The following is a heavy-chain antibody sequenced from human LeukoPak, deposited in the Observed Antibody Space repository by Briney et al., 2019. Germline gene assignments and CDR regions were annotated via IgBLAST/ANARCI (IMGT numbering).Heavy chain of an antibody. CDR1: GGTFSSYA. J-gene: IGHJ4*02. V-gene: IGHV1-69*06. CDR2: IIPIFGTA. CDR3: ARDLAADGRVPDY. Sequence: EASVKVSCKASGGTFSSYAISWVRQAPGQGLEWMGGIIPIFGTANYAQKFQGRVTITADKSTSTAYMELSSLRSEDTAVYYCARDLAADGRVPDYWGQGTLVTVSS. D-gene: IGHD6-13*01.